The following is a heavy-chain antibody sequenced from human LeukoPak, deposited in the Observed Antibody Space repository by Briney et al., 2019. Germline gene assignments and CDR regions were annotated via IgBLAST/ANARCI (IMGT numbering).Heavy chain of an antibody. V-gene: IGHV4-39*07. CDR2: IYYSGST. Sequence: SETLSLTCTVSGGSISSSSYYRGWIRQPPGKGLEWIGSIYYSGSTYYNPSLKSRVTISVDTSKNQFSLKLSSVTAADTAVYYCARFAVVINLYYFDYWGQGTLVTVSS. CDR3: ARFAVVINLYYFDY. D-gene: IGHD3-3*01. CDR1: GGSISSSSYY. J-gene: IGHJ4*02.